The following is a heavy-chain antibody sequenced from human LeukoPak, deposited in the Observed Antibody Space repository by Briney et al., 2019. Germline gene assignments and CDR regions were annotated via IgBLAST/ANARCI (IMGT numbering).Heavy chain of an antibody. V-gene: IGHV3-30*18. CDR1: GFTFDRFG. Sequence: GGSLRLSCAASGFTFDRFGMHWVRQAPGKGLEWVALISFHGSQEDYADSVKGRFTISRDNSKNTVHLQMSTVRPEDTAVYFCAKELYASKALGCFDYWGQGAQVIVSS. J-gene: IGHJ4*02. D-gene: IGHD3-16*01. CDR2: ISFHGSQE. CDR3: AKELYASKALGCFDY.